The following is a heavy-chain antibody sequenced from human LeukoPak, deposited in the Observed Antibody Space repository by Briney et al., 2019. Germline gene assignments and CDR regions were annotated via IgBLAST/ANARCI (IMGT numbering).Heavy chain of an antibody. J-gene: IGHJ4*02. CDR2: INPDSGDT. V-gene: IGHV1-2*02. CDR3: ARDHNGSCDY. CDR1: GYTFTTYY. D-gene: IGHD1-26*01. Sequence: ASVKVSCKTSGYTFTTYYIHWVRRAPGQGLECVGWINPDSGDTHYAQKFRGTLTMTRDTSISTVYMELSGLTSDDTAVYYCARDHNGSCDYWGQGTLVSVSS.